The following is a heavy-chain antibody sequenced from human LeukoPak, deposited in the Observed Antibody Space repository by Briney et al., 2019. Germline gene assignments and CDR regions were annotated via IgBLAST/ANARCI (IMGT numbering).Heavy chain of an antibody. J-gene: IGHJ4*02. V-gene: IGHV4-39*01. Sequence: PSETLSLTCVVSGGSITSGRYYWGWIRQPPGKGLEGIGSVYYSGSTSYNPSLKSRVTISVDTSNNQFSLRLSSVTAADTAVYYCATNTSNTAFDYWGPGTLVTVSS. CDR3: ATNTSNTAFDY. CDR2: VYYSGST. CDR1: GGSITSGRYY. D-gene: IGHD4-11*01.